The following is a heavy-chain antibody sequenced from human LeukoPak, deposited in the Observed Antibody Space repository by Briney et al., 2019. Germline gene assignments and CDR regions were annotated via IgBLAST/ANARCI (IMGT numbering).Heavy chain of an antibody. V-gene: IGHV3-48*03. CDR1: GFTFSDYE. D-gene: IGHD6-19*01. J-gene: IGHJ4*02. Sequence: AGGSLRLSCSASGFTFSDYEMNWVRQAPGEGLDWVSFISSSGSTTDYADSVKGRFTISRDNGKNSLYLQMNSLRAEDTAIYYCARGTFSMYSSGWYVGDWGQGTLVTVSS. CDR3: ARGTFSMYSSGWYVGD. CDR2: ISSSGSTT.